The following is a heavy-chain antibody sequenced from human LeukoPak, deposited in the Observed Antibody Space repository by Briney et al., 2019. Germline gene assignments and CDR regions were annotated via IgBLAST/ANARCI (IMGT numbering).Heavy chain of an antibody. D-gene: IGHD3-10*01. CDR3: AKEHYYGSGSYDHTIFDY. J-gene: IGHJ4*02. CDR2: ISWNSGSI. CDR1: GFTFDDYA. Sequence: GGSLRLSCAASGFTFDDYAMRWVRQAPGKGLEWVSVISWNSGSIGYADSVKGRFTISRDNAKNSLYLQMNSLRAEDTAVYYCAKEHYYGSGSYDHTIFDYWGQGTLVTVSS. V-gene: IGHV3-9*01.